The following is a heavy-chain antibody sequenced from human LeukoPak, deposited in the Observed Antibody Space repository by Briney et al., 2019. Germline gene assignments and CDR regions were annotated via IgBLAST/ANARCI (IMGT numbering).Heavy chain of an antibody. CDR1: GFTFSDYN. CDR3: ARESKYYYDSSGYY. J-gene: IGHJ4*02. D-gene: IGHD3-22*01. CDR2: ISRSGSTK. Sequence: GGSLRLSCAASGFTFSDYNMRWIRQAPGKGLEWVSSISRSGSTKYYADSVKGRFTTSRDNAKNTLYLQMNSLRAEDTAVYYCARESKYYYDSSGYYWGQGTLVTVSS. V-gene: IGHV3-11*04.